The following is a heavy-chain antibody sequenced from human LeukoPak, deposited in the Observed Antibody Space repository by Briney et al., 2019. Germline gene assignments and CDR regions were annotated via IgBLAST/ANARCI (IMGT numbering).Heavy chain of an antibody. CDR1: GFTFSSHW. V-gene: IGHV3-74*01. J-gene: IGHJ4*02. Sequence: GGSLRLSCAASGFTFSSHWMHWVRQAPGKGLGWVSRLIGDGTITSYADSVKGRFTISRDNAKNTLYLQMNSLRAEDTAVYYCARSRIPIWGSAADSWGQGTLVTVST. CDR2: LIGDGTIT. CDR3: ARSRIPIWGSAADS. D-gene: IGHD7-27*01.